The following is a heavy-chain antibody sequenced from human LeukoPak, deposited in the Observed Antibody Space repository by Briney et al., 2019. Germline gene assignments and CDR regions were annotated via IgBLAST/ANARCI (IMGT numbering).Heavy chain of an antibody. J-gene: IGHJ4*02. CDR1: GYTFTNYG. Sequence: GASVKVSCKASGYTFTNYGISWVRQAPGQGLEWMGWISGYNGHTNYAQKLQGRVTMTKDTSTSTAYMELRSLRSDDTAVYYCARDIRYFDLTGFGYWGQGTLVTVSS. V-gene: IGHV1-18*01. CDR2: ISGYNGHT. CDR3: ARDIRYFDLTGFGY. D-gene: IGHD3-9*01.